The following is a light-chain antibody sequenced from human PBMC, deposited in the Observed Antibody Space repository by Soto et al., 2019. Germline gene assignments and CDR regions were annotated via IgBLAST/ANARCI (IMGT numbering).Light chain of an antibody. J-gene: IGKJ3*01. Sequence: EIVLTQSPATLSLSPGERASLSCRASQSVGSFLAWYQQKSGQTPRLLIYDASNRVTDIPARFSGSGSGTDFSLTISSLEPEDFAVYDGQHRASWLGTVGPGTKVDMK. V-gene: IGKV3-11*01. CDR1: QSVGSF. CDR2: DAS. CDR3: QHRASWLGT.